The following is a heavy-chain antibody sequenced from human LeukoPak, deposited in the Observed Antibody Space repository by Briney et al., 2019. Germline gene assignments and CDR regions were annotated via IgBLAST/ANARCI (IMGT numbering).Heavy chain of an antibody. CDR3: ARGWYYFDY. J-gene: IGHJ4*02. V-gene: IGHV7-4-1*02. CDR2: INTNTGNP. CDR1: GYTFTSYA. Sequence: ASVKVSCKASGYTFTSYAMNRVRQAPGQGLEWMGWINTNTGNPTYAQGFTGRFVFSLDTSVSTAYLQISSLKAEDTAVYYCARGWYYFDYWGQGTLVTASS. D-gene: IGHD6-13*01.